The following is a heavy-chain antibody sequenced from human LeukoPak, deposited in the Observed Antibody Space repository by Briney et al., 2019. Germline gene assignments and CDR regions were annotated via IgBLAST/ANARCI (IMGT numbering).Heavy chain of an antibody. Sequence: PSETPSLTRTVSRGSISSYYWSWIRQPPGKGLEWIGYIYYSGSTNYNPSLKSRVTISVDTSKNQFSLKLSSVAAADTAVYYCARLAVAPGYYYYYIDVWGKGTTVTVSS. V-gene: IGHV4-59*08. D-gene: IGHD4-23*01. CDR1: RGSISSYY. CDR3: ARLAVAPGYYYYYIDV. J-gene: IGHJ6*03. CDR2: IYYSGST.